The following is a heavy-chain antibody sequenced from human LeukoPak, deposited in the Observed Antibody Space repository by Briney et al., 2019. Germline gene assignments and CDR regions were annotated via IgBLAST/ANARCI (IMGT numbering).Heavy chain of an antibody. CDR1: GFTFSNYW. D-gene: IGHD2-2*02. Sequence: GGSLRLSCVASGFTFSNYWMHRVRQVPGKGLVWVSRISTDGSSTNYADSVKGRFTISRDNAKNTLYLQMNSLRAEDTAVYYCARDLLYIVVVPAAIKGYYYYGMDVWGQGTTVTVSS. V-gene: IGHV3-74*01. J-gene: IGHJ6*02. CDR2: ISTDGSST. CDR3: ARDLLYIVVVPAAIKGYYYYGMDV.